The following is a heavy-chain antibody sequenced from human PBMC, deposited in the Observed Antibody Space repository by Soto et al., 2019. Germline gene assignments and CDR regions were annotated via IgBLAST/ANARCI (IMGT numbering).Heavy chain of an antibody. V-gene: IGHV3-30*18. CDR2: ISYDGSNK. D-gene: IGHD3-22*01. J-gene: IGHJ4*02. Sequence: PGGSLRLSCAASGFTFSSYGMHWVRQAPGKGLEWVAVISYDGSNKYYADSVKGRFTISRDNSKNTLYLQMNSLRAEDTAVYYCAKGRESSGSYRTFDYWGQGALVTVSS. CDR3: AKGRESSGSYRTFDY. CDR1: GFTFSSYG.